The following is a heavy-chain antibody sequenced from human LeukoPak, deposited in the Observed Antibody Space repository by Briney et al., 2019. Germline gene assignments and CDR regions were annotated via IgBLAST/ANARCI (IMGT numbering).Heavy chain of an antibody. CDR1: GFTFRSYA. J-gene: IGHJ6*03. Sequence: GGSLRLSCAASGFTFRSYAMHWVRQAPGKGLEYVSAISSNGGSTYYANSVKGRFTISRDNSKNMLYLQMGSLRAEDMAVYYCARARDDFWSYYYYYMDVWGKGTTVTVS. D-gene: IGHD3-3*01. V-gene: IGHV3-64*01. CDR3: ARARDDFWSYYYYYMDV. CDR2: ISSNGGST.